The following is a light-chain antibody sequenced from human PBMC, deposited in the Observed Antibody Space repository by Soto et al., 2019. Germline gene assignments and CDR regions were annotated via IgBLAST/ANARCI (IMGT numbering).Light chain of an antibody. V-gene: IGKV1-5*03. CDR1: QSISSW. CDR2: KAS. Sequence: DIQMTQSPSILSASVGDRVTITCRASQSISSWLAWYQQKPGKAPKLLIYKASSLESGVQSRFSGSGSGTEFTLTISSLQPDDFATYYCQQYNSYSPWTFGQGTKV. CDR3: QQYNSYSPWT. J-gene: IGKJ1*01.